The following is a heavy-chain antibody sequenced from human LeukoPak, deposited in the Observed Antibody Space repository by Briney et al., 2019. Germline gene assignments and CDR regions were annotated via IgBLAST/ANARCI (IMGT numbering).Heavy chain of an antibody. J-gene: IGHJ4*02. CDR3: ARVNYYDSSVFDY. D-gene: IGHD3-22*01. CDR2: IYYSGST. V-gene: IGHV4-59*01. CDR1: GGSISSYY. Sequence: SETLSLTCTVSGGSISSYYWSWIRQSPGKGLEWIGYIYYSGSTNYNPSLKSRVTISVDTSKNQCSLILNSVTAADTAVYYCARVNYYDSSVFDYWGQGTLVTVSS.